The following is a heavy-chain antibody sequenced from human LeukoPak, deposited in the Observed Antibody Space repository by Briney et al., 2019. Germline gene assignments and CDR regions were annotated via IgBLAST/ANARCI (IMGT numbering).Heavy chain of an antibody. Sequence: GGSLRLSCAASGLTFSSYEMNWVRQAPGKGLEWVSYISSSGDTIYYADSVKGRFTISRDNAKNSLYLQMNSLRAEDTAIYYCARWKESGWVTDYWGQGTLVTVSS. V-gene: IGHV3-48*03. CDR1: GLTFSSYE. D-gene: IGHD6-19*01. CDR2: ISSSGDTI. CDR3: ARWKESGWVTDY. J-gene: IGHJ4*02.